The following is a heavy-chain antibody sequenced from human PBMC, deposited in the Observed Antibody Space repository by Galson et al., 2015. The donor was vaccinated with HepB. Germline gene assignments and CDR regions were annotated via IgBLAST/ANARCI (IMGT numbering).Heavy chain of an antibody. CDR2: IKEDGSEK. Sequence: SLRLSCAASEFILSMYWMNWVRQAPGKGLEWVANIKEDGSEKTYVDSVKARFTIARDKSKNSLYLQMNSLRAEDTAVYYCARVKRGEWYSFYYYGMDVWGRGTTVTVSS. V-gene: IGHV3-7*05. D-gene: IGHD3-10*01. J-gene: IGHJ6*02. CDR3: ARVKRGEWYSFYYYGMDV. CDR1: EFILSMYW.